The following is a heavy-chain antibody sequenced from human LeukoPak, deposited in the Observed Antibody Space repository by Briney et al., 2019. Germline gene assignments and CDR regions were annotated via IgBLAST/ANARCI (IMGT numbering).Heavy chain of an antibody. CDR3: ARTNYDSTGYYYYFEY. Sequence: GASVKVSCKASGYSFTSYDISWVRQAPGQGLEWMGWISAYNGNTKSAKKLQGRVTMTTDTSTSTAYMELRSLISDDTAVYYCARTNYDSTGYYYYFEYWGQGTLVTVSS. CDR2: ISAYNGNT. D-gene: IGHD3-22*01. J-gene: IGHJ4*02. V-gene: IGHV1-18*01. CDR1: GYSFTSYD.